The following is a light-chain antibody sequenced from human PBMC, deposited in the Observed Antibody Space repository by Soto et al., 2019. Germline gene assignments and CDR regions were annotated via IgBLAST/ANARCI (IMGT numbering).Light chain of an antibody. CDR1: SSNIAQSH. J-gene: IGLJ2*01. CDR3: VTWDNSVRADVV. V-gene: IGLV1-51*01. CDR2: DND. Sequence: QSVLTQPPSVSAAPGQTVTISCSGSSSNIAQSHVSWFLHLPRKAPKLLIYDNDKRPSGIPERFSGSKSGTSATLAIAGLQTGDEADYYCVTWDNSVRADVVIGGGTKLTVL.